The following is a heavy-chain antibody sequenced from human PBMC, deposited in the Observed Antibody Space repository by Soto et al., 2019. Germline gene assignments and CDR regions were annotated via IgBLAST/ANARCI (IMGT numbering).Heavy chain of an antibody. CDR3: TRGYVLLWFGELFVSAGGPSGNYYYGMDV. V-gene: IGHV3-49*04. Sequence: GGSLRLSCTASGSTFGDDAMSWVRQAPGKGLEWVGFIRSKAYGGTTEYAASVKGRFTISRDDSKSIAYLQMNSLKTEDTAVYYCTRGYVLLWFGELFVSAGGPSGNYYYGMDVWGQGTTVTVSS. CDR2: IRSKAYGGTT. D-gene: IGHD3-10*01. CDR1: GSTFGDDA. J-gene: IGHJ6*02.